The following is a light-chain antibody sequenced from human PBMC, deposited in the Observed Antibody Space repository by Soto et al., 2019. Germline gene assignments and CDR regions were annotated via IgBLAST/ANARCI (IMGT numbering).Light chain of an antibody. V-gene: IGKV3-11*01. CDR3: QQRSNWPLFT. Sequence: EIVLTQSPATLSLSPGERATLSCRASQSVSSYLAWYQQKPGQPPRLLIYDASNRATGIPARFSGSGSGTDFTPTISSLEPEDFAGYYCQQRSNWPLFTFGPGTKVDIK. CDR1: QSVSSY. CDR2: DAS. J-gene: IGKJ3*01.